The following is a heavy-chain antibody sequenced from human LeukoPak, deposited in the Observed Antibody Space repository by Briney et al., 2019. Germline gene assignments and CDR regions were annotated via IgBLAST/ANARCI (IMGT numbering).Heavy chain of an antibody. CDR3: ARDIAAAGDY. CDR2: NSRSGSTI. Sequence: GGSLRLSCAASGFTFSSYEMNWVRQAPGKGLEWVSYNSRSGSTIYYADSVKGRFTISKDNAKNSLYLQMNSLRAEDTAVYYCARDIAAAGDYWGQGTLVTVSS. V-gene: IGHV3-48*03. D-gene: IGHD6-13*01. CDR1: GFTFSSYE. J-gene: IGHJ4*02.